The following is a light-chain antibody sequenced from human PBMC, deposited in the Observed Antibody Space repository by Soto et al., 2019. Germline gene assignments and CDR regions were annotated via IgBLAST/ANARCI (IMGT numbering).Light chain of an antibody. CDR3: QQYRSSPRT. CDR1: ESVSTY. V-gene: IGKV3-11*01. J-gene: IGKJ1*01. Sequence: EVVLTQSPATLSLSPGESATLSCRASESVSTYLAWYQQRPGQAPRLLMYDVSKRATDTPARFSGSGSGTDFTLTISKLATEHFPAYYCQQYRSSPRTFGQGTKVDI. CDR2: DVS.